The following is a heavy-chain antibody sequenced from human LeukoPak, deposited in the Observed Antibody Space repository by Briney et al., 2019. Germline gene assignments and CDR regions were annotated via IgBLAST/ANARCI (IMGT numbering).Heavy chain of an antibody. CDR2: ISRSSSTI. CDR3: ARGEAWGYYYYYMDV. CDR1: GFTFSSYS. V-gene: IGHV3-48*01. Sequence: GGSPRLSCAASGFTFSSYSMNWVRQAPGEGLEWVSYISRSSSTIYYADSVKGRFTISRDNAKNSLYLQMNSLRAEDTAVYYCARGEAWGYYYYYMDVWGKGTTVTVSS. J-gene: IGHJ6*03. D-gene: IGHD1-26*01.